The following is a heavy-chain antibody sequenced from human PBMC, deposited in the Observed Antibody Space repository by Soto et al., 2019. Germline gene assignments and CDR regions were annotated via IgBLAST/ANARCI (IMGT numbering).Heavy chain of an antibody. V-gene: IGHV3-23*01. Sequence: GESLKISCAASGFTFNNSATTWVRQAPGKGLEWVSSISGSGGRTYYADSVKGRFTISRDNSKNILYVQMNSLRAEDTAGYYCATSRGSYFYMDVWGKGTTVTVSS. CDR1: GFTFNNSA. D-gene: IGHD3-9*01. J-gene: IGHJ6*03. CDR2: ISGSGGRT. CDR3: ATSRGSYFYMDV.